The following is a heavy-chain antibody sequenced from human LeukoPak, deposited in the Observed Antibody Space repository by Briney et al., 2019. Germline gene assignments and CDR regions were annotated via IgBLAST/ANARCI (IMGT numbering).Heavy chain of an antibody. CDR1: GFTLSSYS. J-gene: IGHJ4*02. D-gene: IGHD4-17*01. V-gene: IGHV3-48*04. Sequence: PGGSLRLSCAASGFTLSSYSMNWVRQAPGKGLEWVSYISTSSGTIYYADSVKGRFTVSRDNAKNSLYLQMNSLRAEDTAVYYWASSSAGALAYGGQEPWSPSPQ. CDR3: ASSSAGALAY. CDR2: ISTSSGTI.